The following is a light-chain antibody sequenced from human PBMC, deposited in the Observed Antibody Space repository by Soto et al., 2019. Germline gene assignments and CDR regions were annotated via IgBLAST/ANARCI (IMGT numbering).Light chain of an antibody. CDR3: QQHNSWPLT. V-gene: IGKV3-15*01. CDR2: AAS. Sequence: EIVMTQSPVTLSVSPGERATLSCRASQSVNSNLAWYQQKPGQAPRLLIYAASTGATGIPARFSGSGSGSDFTLTISSLQSEDFAVYYCQQHNSWPLTLGPGTKVDIK. CDR1: QSVNSN. J-gene: IGKJ3*01.